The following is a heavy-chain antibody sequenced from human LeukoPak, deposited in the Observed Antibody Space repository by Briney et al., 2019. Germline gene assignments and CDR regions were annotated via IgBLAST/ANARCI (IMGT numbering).Heavy chain of an antibody. D-gene: IGHD4-17*01. CDR2: IYYSGST. CDR3: ASNGDYGDYFDY. V-gene: IGHV4-59*08. J-gene: IGHJ4*02. CDR1: GGSISSYY. Sequence: SETLSLTCTVSGGSISSYYWSWIRQPPGKGLEWIGYIYYSGSTNYNPSLKSRVTISVDTSKNQFSLKLSSVTAADTAVYYCASNGDYGDYFDYWGQGTPVTVSS.